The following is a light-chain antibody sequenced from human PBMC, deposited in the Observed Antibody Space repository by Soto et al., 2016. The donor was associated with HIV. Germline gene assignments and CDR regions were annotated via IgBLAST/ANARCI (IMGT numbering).Light chain of an antibody. CDR2: KAS. J-gene: IGKJ4*01. V-gene: IGKV1-5*03. Sequence: DIQMTQSPSTLSASVGDRVTITCRASQSINSWLVWYQQKAGKAPKLLIYKASSLESGVPSRFSGSGSGTEFTLTISSLQPDDFATYYCQQYNSYSPLTFGGGTKV. CDR3: QQYNSYSPLT. CDR1: QSINSW.